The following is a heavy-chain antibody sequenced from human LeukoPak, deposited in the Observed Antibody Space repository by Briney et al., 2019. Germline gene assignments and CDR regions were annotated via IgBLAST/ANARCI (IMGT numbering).Heavy chain of an antibody. CDR2: IKWNGGST. CDR3: AKDLEVLWFGGHYMDV. Sequence: GGSLRLSCAASGFTFDDYGMSWVRQAPGKGLEWVSGIKWNGGSTGYADSVKGRFTISRDNSKNTLYLQMNSLRAEDTAVYYCAKDLEVLWFGGHYMDVWGKGTTVTISS. V-gene: IGHV3-20*04. D-gene: IGHD3-10*01. CDR1: GFTFDDYG. J-gene: IGHJ6*03.